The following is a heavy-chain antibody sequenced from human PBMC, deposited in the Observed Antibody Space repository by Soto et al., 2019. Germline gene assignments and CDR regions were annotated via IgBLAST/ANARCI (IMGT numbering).Heavy chain of an antibody. CDR1: GFTFSSYW. CDR2: IKQDGSKN. J-gene: IGHJ4*02. V-gene: IGHV3-7*01. CDR3: ARATCSSSTCYAVYFDS. D-gene: IGHD2-2*01. Sequence: GGSLRLSCVASGFTFSSYWMSWVRQAPGKGLEWVANIKQDGSKNYYVDSVKGRFTISRDNAKNSLYLEMNSLRAEDTAVYYCARATCSSSTCYAVYFDSWGQGTLVTVPQ.